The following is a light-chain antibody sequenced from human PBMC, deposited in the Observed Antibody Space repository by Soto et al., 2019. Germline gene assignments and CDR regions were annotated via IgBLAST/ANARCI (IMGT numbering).Light chain of an antibody. CDR3: QPANSFPLT. Sequence: DIQMTQSPSSLSASVGDRVTIACQASHGVSRYLNWFQQKPGDAPKLLIYAASSWQSGVPSRFSGSGSGTDFTLTISSLQAEAFATYYCQPANSFPLTFGGGTKVEIK. V-gene: IGKV1-12*01. CDR1: HGVSRY. J-gene: IGKJ4*01. CDR2: AAS.